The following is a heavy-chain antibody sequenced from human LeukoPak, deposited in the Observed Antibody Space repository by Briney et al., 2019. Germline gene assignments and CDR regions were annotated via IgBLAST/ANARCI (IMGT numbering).Heavy chain of an antibody. CDR3: ARDQLYCSDGTCSAHNWFDP. CDR1: GLTFSIYA. CDR2: IAYDGSHK. D-gene: IGHD2-8*01. V-gene: IGHV3-30-3*01. J-gene: IGHJ5*02. Sequence: GSSLRLSCAASGLTFSIYAFHWVPHAPDKGLEGVAIIAYDGSHKYYADSVKGRFSISRDNSNNAVLLQMNSLRPADTAVYYCARDQLYCSDGTCSAHNWFDPWGQGTLVTVSS.